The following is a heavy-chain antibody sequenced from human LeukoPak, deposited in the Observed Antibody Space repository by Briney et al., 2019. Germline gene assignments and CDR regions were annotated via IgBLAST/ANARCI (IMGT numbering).Heavy chain of an antibody. CDR2: INSDGSST. CDR3: AFLSSNLDAFDI. D-gene: IGHD3-3*01. V-gene: IGHV3-74*01. Sequence: GGSLRLSCAASGFTFSSYWMHWVRQAPGKGLVWVSRINSDGSSTSYADSAKGRFTISRDNAKNTLYLQMNSLRAEDTAVYYCAFLSSNLDAFDIWGQGTMVTVSS. CDR1: GFTFSSYW. J-gene: IGHJ3*02.